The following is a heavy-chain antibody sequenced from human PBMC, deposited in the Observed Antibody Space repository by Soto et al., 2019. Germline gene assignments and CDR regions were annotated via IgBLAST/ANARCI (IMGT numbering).Heavy chain of an antibody. CDR1: GGSISSSSYY. CDR2: IYYSGST. J-gene: IGHJ6*02. Sequence: SSETLYLTCTVSGGSISSSSYYLGWIRQPPGKGLEWIGSIYYSGSTYYNPSLKSRVTISVDTSKNQFSLKLSSVTAADTAVYYCARQASSGWYTHYWGQGTTVTVSS. V-gene: IGHV4-39*01. CDR3: ARQASSGWYTHY. D-gene: IGHD6-19*01.